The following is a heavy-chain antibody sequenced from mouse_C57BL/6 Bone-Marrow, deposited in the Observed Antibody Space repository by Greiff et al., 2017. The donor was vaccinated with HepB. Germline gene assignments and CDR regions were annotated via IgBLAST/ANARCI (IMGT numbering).Heavy chain of an antibody. CDR2: IDPENGDT. Sequence: VQLQQSGAELVRPGASVKLSCTASGFNIKDDYMHWVKQRPEQGLEWIGWIDPENGDTEYASKFQGKATITADTSSNTAYLQLSSLTSEDTAVYSCTTDDYAPHWYFDVWGTGTTVTVSS. CDR1: GFNIKDDY. V-gene: IGHV14-4*01. CDR3: TTDDYAPHWYFDV. J-gene: IGHJ1*03. D-gene: IGHD2-4*01.